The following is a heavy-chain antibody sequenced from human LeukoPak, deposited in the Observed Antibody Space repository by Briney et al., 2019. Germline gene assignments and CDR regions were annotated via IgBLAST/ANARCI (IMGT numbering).Heavy chain of an antibody. CDR3: AAPGGDSDY. V-gene: IGHV4-39*01. J-gene: IGHJ4*02. D-gene: IGHD3-10*01. CDR1: GGSISSSSYY. CDR2: IYYSGST. Sequence: PSETLSLTCTVSGGSISSSSYYWGWIRQPRGKGLEWIGSIYYSGSTYYNPALKSRVTISVDTSKNQSSLKLSSVTAADTAVYYCAAPGGDSDYWGQGTLVTVSS.